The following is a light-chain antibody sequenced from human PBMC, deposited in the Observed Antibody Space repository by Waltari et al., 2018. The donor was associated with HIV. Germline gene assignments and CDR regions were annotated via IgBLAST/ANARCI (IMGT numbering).Light chain of an antibody. Sequence: QSVLTQPPSASWTPGQRVTIPCSGSSSNIGINDVSLYQHRPGTAPKLLIFTNNQRPSWVPDRFSASKSGTSASLAISALQSVDEADYYCAAWDGSLRVWVFGGGTKLTV. CDR2: TNN. J-gene: IGLJ3*02. CDR3: AAWDGSLRVWV. V-gene: IGLV1-47*01. CDR1: SSNIGIND.